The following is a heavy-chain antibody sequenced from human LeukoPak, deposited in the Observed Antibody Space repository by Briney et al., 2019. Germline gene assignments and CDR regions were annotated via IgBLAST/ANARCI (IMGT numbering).Heavy chain of an antibody. CDR1: GGSISSYY. Sequence: PSETLSLTCSVSGGSISSYYWSWIRQPPGKGLEGIGYIYYRGSTNYNPSLKSRVTISVDTSKNQFSLKLSSVTAADTAVYYCASSSGGSSKYGYWGQGTLVTVSS. J-gene: IGHJ4*02. V-gene: IGHV4-59*01. CDR3: ASSSGGSSKYGY. D-gene: IGHD2-15*01. CDR2: IYYRGST.